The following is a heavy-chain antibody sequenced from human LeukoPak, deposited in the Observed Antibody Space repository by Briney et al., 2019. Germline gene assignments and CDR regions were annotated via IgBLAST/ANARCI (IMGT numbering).Heavy chain of an antibody. D-gene: IGHD3-10*01. Sequence: GGSLRLSCAASGFTFDDFAMHWVRQAPGKGLEWVSGISWNSGSKGYADSVKGRFTISRDNAKNSLYLQMNSLRLEDTALYYCAKDSIGSYYSYYFDYWGQGTLVTVSS. CDR3: AKDSIGSYYSYYFDY. CDR2: ISWNSGSK. CDR1: GFTFDDFA. V-gene: IGHV3-9*01. J-gene: IGHJ4*02.